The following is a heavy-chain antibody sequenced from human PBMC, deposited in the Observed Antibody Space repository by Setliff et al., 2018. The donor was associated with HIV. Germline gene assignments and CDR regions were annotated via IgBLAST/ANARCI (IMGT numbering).Heavy chain of an antibody. J-gene: IGHJ4*02. CDR3: ARGFDYAQRPPLYYFDY. CDR2: INHSGST. Sequence: SETLSLTCAVYGGSFSGYDWSWVRQPPGKGLEWIGEINHSGSTNYNPSLKSRVTISVDTSKNQFSLKLSSVTAADTAVYYCARGFDYAQRPPLYYFDYWGQGTLVTVSS. D-gene: IGHD2-2*01. V-gene: IGHV4-34*01. CDR1: GGSFSGYD.